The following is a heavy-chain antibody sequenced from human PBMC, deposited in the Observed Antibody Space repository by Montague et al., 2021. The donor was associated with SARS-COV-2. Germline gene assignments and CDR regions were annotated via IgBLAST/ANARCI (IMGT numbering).Heavy chain of an antibody. CDR3: VRYSGWFYFDF. D-gene: IGHD6-19*01. J-gene: IGHJ4*02. Sequence: CAISGDSVSSNRLAWSWIRHSPSTGREWLGRTYYGSKWYSDYAPSVRGRLTVNPDASKNEFSLELNYVTPEDTAVYYCVRYSGWFYFDFWGQGTLVTVSS. CDR2: TYYGSKWYS. V-gene: IGHV6-1*01. CDR1: GDSVSSNRLA.